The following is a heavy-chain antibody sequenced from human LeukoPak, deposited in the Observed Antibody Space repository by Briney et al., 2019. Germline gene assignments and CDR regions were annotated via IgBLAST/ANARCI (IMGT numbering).Heavy chain of an antibody. V-gene: IGHV4-39*07. J-gene: IGHJ5*02. D-gene: IGHD6-13*01. CDR3: ARVLTQSSSWYFGENWFDP. Sequence: SETLSLTCTVSGCSLSSSSYYWGWIRQPPGKGLEWIGSIYYSGSTYYNPSLKSRVTISVDTSKNQFSLTLSSVTAADTAVYYCARVLTQSSSWYFGENWFDPWGQGTLVTVSS. CDR1: GCSLSSSSYY. CDR2: IYYSGST.